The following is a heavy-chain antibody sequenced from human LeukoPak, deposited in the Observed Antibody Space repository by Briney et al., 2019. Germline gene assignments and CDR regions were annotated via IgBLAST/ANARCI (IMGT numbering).Heavy chain of an antibody. CDR3: TRDGSGFYYYYYMDV. J-gene: IGHJ6*03. CDR2: ISTVSTYT. D-gene: IGHD6-25*01. CDR1: GFTFSDYS. V-gene: IGHV3-21*01. Sequence: GGSLRLSCAASGFTFSDYSMNWVRQAPGKGLEWVASISTVSTYTFYAESLKGRISISRDSAKNSLILQMSSLRADDTAVYYCTRDGSGFYYYYYMDVWGKGTTVTVSS.